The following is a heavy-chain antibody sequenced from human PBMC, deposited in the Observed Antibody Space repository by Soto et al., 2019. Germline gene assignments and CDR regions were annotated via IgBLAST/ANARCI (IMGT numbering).Heavy chain of an antibody. CDR1: GGTFSNYA. V-gene: IGHV1-69*12. J-gene: IGHJ6*02. CDR3: ASWLKEAGIGGTYYYGMAV. Sequence: QVQLVQSGAEVKKPGSSVKVSCKASGGTFSNYALSWVRQAPGQGLEWMGGIMPMFGRADYAPKFQGRVKITGDESTSSAYMYLSSLRSEDTAVYYCASWLKEAGIGGTYYYGMAVWGQGTTVTVSS. D-gene: IGHD6-19*01. CDR2: IMPMFGRA.